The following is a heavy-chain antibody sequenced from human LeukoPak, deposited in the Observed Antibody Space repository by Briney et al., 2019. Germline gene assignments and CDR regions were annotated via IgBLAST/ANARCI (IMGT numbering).Heavy chain of an antibody. CDR1: GFTFSSYG. V-gene: IGHV3-30*02. Sequence: GGSLRLSCAASGFTFSSYGMHWVRQAPGKGLELVAFIRYDGSNKYYADSVKGRFTISRDNSKNTLYLQMNSLRAEDTAVYYCAKDSILEKQLGGYWGQGTLVTVSS. CDR3: AKDSILEKQLGGY. J-gene: IGHJ4*02. D-gene: IGHD6-6*01. CDR2: IRYDGSNK.